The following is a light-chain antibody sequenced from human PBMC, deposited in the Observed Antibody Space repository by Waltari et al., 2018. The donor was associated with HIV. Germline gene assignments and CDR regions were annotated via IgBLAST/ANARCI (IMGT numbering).Light chain of an antibody. J-gene: IGLJ3*02. V-gene: IGLV4-69*01. CDR1: RGHSTYA. CDR3: QTWDTGPWV. CDR2: LNNDGSH. Sequence: QLILTQSPSASASLGAPVKPTCPLTRGHSTYAIACLQHQPENGPRFLMKLNNDGSHTRGDGIPDRFSGSSSGAERYLTISSLQSEDEADYYCQTWDTGPWVFGGGTKLTVL.